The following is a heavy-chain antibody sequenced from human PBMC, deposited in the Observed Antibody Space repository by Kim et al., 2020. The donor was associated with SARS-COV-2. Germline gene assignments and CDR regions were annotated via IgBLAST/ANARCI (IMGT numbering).Heavy chain of an antibody. CDR3: ARDAYYYDSSGYYFFGAFDI. CDR2: IYSGGST. Sequence: GGSLRLSCAASGFTVSSNYMSWVRQAPGKGLEWVSVIYSGGSTYYADSVKGRFTISRDNSKNTLYLQMNSLRAEDTAVYYCARDAYYYDSSGYYFFGAFDIWGQGTMVTVSS. D-gene: IGHD3-22*01. V-gene: IGHV3-53*01. CDR1: GFTVSSNY. J-gene: IGHJ3*02.